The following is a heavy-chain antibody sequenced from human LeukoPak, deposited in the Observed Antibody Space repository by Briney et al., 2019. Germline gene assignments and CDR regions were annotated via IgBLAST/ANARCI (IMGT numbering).Heavy chain of an antibody. V-gene: IGHV3-30*02. CDR2: IRYDGSNK. D-gene: IGHD3-3*01. Sequence: GGSLRLSCAASGFTLSSYGMHWVRQAPGKGLEWVAFIRYDGSNKYYADSVKGRFTISRDNSKNTLYLQMNSLRAEDTAVYYCAKGIDFWSGYYPENWFDPWGQGTLVTVSS. CDR1: GFTLSSYG. J-gene: IGHJ5*02. CDR3: AKGIDFWSGYYPENWFDP.